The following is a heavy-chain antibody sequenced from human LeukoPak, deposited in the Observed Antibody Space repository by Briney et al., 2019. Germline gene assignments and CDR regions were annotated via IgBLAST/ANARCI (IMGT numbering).Heavy chain of an antibody. Sequence: SVKVSCKASGGTFSSYAISWVRQAPGQGLEWMGGIIPIFGTANYAQKFQGRVTITADESTSTAYMELSSLRSEDTAVYCCARRGFAAAGPNWFDPWGQGTLVTVSS. J-gene: IGHJ5*02. CDR2: IIPIFGTA. D-gene: IGHD6-13*01. V-gene: IGHV1-69*13. CDR1: GGTFSSYA. CDR3: ARRGFAAAGPNWFDP.